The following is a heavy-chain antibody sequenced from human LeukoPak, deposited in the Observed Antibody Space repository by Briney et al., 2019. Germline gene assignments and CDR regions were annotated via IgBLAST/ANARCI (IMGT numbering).Heavy chain of an antibody. CDR1: GYTFTNYG. CDR3: ARDRRVRLGYCSSTSCYREVRFDP. J-gene: IGHJ5*02. V-gene: IGHV1-46*01. Sequence: GASVKVSCKASGYTFTNYGISWVRQAPGQGLEWMGIINPSGGSTSYAQKFQGRVTMTRDTSTSTVYMELSSLRSEDTAVYYCARDRRVRLGYCSSTSCYREVRFDPWGQGTLVTVSS. D-gene: IGHD2-2*01. CDR2: INPSGGST.